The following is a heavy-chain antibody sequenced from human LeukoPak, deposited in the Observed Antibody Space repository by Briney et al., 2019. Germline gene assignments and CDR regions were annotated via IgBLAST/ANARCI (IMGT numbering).Heavy chain of an antibody. V-gene: IGHV3-30*01. J-gene: IGHJ4*02. Sequence: GGSLRLSCAASGFTFNSYAMHWVRQAPGKGLEWVAVISYDGSNKYYADSVKGRFTISRDNSKNTLYLQMNSLRAEDTAVYYCARGGYDYVWGSYRYHPLDYWGQGTLVTVSS. D-gene: IGHD3-16*02. CDR3: ARGGYDYVWGSYRYHPLDY. CDR2: ISYDGSNK. CDR1: GFTFNSYA.